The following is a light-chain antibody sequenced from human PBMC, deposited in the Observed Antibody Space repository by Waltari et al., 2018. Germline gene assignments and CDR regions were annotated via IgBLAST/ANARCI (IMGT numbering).Light chain of an antibody. CDR3: QHYVRLPAT. V-gene: IGKV3-20*01. CDR1: QSFSRS. J-gene: IGKJ1*01. Sequence: EIVLTQSPGTLSLSPGETATLSCRASQSFSRSLAWYQQQPGQAPSLLLYNIFNMATGIPDRFSGSGSGTDFTLTISRLEPEDFVVYYCQHYVRLPATFGQGTKVEIK. CDR2: NIF.